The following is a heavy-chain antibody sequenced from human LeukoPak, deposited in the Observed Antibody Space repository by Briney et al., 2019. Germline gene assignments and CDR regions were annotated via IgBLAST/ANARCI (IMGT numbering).Heavy chain of an antibody. CDR3: ARTHYDSSGYGFDY. CDR2: IYYSGST. Sequence: SETLSLTCTVSGGSISSYYWSWIRQPPGKGLEWIGYIYYSGSTNHNPSLKSRVTISVDTSKNQFSLKLSSVTAADTAVYYCARTHYDSSGYGFDYWGQGTLVTVSS. V-gene: IGHV4-59*01. J-gene: IGHJ4*02. D-gene: IGHD3-22*01. CDR1: GGSISSYY.